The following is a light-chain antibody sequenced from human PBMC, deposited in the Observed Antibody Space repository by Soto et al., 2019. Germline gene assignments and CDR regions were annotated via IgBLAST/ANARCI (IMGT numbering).Light chain of an antibody. CDR1: QSVDSN. Sequence: EIVMTQSPATLSLSPGERATLSRRASQSVDSNVAWYQQRTGQAPRLLIFGASTRDTGIPARFSGSGSGTECTLTISSLQSDDFEVYYCQQYNKWPRTFGQGTKVDIK. V-gene: IGKV3-15*01. CDR3: QQYNKWPRT. CDR2: GAS. J-gene: IGKJ1*01.